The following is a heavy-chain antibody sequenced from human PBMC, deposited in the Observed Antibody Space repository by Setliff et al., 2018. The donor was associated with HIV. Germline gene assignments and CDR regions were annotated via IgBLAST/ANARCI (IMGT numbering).Heavy chain of an antibody. V-gene: IGHV1-46*01. CDR2: INPAGGNS. CDR1: GYSFGDYY. D-gene: IGHD2-2*01. J-gene: IGHJ4*02. CDR3: ARVYCSTRSCVDEWYFDY. Sequence: ASVKVSCKSSGYSFGDYYIHWVRQAPGQGLEWMGVINPAGGNSHYAQKFQGRVTVTRDTSTSTVYMELSSLRSEDTAIYYCARVYCSTRSCVDEWYFDYWGQGTLVTVSS.